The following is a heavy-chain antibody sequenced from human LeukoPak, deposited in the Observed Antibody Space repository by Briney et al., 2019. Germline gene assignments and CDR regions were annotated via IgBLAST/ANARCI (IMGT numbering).Heavy chain of an antibody. V-gene: IGHV1-18*01. J-gene: IGHJ4*02. D-gene: IGHD6-19*01. CDR3: ARDLHSSGWYRFDY. CDR2: ISAYNGNT. CDR1: GYTFTSYG. Sequence: ASVRVSCKASGYTFTSYGISWVRQAPGQGLEWMGWISAYNGNTNYAQKLQGRVTMTTDTSTSTAYMELRSLRSDDTAVYYCARDLHSSGWYRFDYWGQETLVTVSS.